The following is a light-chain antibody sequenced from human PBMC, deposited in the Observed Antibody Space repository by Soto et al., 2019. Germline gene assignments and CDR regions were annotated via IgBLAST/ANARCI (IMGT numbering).Light chain of an antibody. V-gene: IGKV3D-15*01. CDR2: DAS. J-gene: IGKJ5*01. Sequence: EKVWKNSAAALTLSPGERATLSCRASQYITIYLAWYQQIPGQAPRLLIYDASNRATGIPARFSGSGSGTEFTLTISSLQSEDFALYYCQQYTNWPAIPFGQGTRLEIK. CDR3: QQYTNWPAIP. CDR1: QYITIY.